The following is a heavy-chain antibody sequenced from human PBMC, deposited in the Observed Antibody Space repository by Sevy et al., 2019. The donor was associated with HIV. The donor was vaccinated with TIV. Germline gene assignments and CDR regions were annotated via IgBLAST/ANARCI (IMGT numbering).Heavy chain of an antibody. Sequence: GGSLRLSCAASGFTFSSYSMNWVRQAPGKGLEWVSYISSSSSIIYYADSVKGRFTISRDNAKNSLYLQMNSLRDEDTAVYYCAREEAARHSPFDYWGQGTLVTVSS. V-gene: IGHV3-48*02. CDR3: AREEAARHSPFDY. CDR2: ISSSSSII. J-gene: IGHJ4*02. CDR1: GFTFSSYS. D-gene: IGHD6-6*01.